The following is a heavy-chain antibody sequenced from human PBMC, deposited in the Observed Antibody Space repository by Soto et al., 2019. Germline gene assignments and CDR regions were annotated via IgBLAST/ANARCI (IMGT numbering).Heavy chain of an antibody. Sequence: QVQLVESGGGLVKPGGSLRLSCAASGFTFSDYYMSWIRQAPGKGLEWVSYISSSSSYTNYADSVKGRFTISRDNAKNSRYLQVNSLRAEDTAVYYCARGGWGYGDYVGYFDLWGRGTLVTVSS. V-gene: IGHV3-11*05. CDR2: ISSSSSYT. CDR1: GFTFSDYY. D-gene: IGHD4-17*01. CDR3: ARGGWGYGDYVGYFDL. J-gene: IGHJ2*01.